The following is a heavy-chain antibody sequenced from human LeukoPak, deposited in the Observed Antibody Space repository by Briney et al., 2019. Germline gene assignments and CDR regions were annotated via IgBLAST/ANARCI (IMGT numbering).Heavy chain of an antibody. J-gene: IGHJ4*02. CDR1: GFTFSSYW. CDR2: ISSSGSDT. Sequence: NPGGSLRLSCAASGFTFSSYWMSWVRQPPGKGLEYVSYISSSGSDTYYSDSVKGRFTVSRDNAKNSLFLQMNSLRAEDTAVYYCATAPTEDDDGSSPGYWGQGTLVTVSS. CDR3: ATAPTEDDDGSSPGY. V-gene: IGHV3-21*05. D-gene: IGHD6-6*01.